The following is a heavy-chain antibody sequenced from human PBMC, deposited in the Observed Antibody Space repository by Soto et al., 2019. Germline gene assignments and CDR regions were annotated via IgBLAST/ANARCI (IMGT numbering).Heavy chain of an antibody. CDR3: ASVITMVRGYYYYGMDV. V-gene: IGHV1-69*13. D-gene: IGHD3-10*01. CDR1: GGTFSSYA. J-gene: IGHJ6*02. CDR2: IIPIFGTA. Sequence: SVKVSCKASGGTFSSYAISWVRQAPGQGLEWMGGIIPIFGTANYAQKFQGRVTITADESTSTAYMELSSLRSEDTAVYYCASVITMVRGYYYYGMDVRGQGTTVTVSS.